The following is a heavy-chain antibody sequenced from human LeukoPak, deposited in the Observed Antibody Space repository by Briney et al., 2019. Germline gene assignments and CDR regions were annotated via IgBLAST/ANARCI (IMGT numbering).Heavy chain of an antibody. CDR3: ARALSSRNYFDY. D-gene: IGHD2-15*01. Sequence: PGGSLRLSCAASGFTFSSYSMNWVRQAPGKGLEWVSSISSSSSYIYYADSVKGRFTISRDNAKNSLYLQMNSLRAEDTAVYYCARALSSRNYFDYWGRGTLVTVSS. CDR2: ISSSSSYI. J-gene: IGHJ4*02. V-gene: IGHV3-21*01. CDR1: GFTFSSYS.